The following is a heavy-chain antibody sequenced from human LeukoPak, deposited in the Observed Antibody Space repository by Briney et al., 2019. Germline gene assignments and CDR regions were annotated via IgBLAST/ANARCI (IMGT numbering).Heavy chain of an antibody. V-gene: IGHV4-39*07. CDR2: IYYSGST. D-gene: IGHD1-14*01. J-gene: IGHJ4*02. CDR3: ARGVRRISIDY. CDR1: GGSISSSSYY. Sequence: SETLSLTCTVSGGSISSSSYYWGWISQPPGKGLEWIGSIYYSGSTYYNPSLKSRVTISVDTSKNQFSLKLSSVTAADTAVYYCARGVRRISIDYWGQGTLVTVSS.